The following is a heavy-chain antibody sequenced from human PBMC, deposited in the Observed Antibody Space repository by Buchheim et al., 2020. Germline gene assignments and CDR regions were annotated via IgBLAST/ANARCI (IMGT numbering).Heavy chain of an antibody. CDR2: ISGSGGSP. J-gene: IGHJ4*02. D-gene: IGHD2-21*02. V-gene: IGHV3-23*01. CDR1: GFTFSSYA. CDR3: AKDREAYCGGDCSYFDY. Sequence: EVQLLESGGGLVQPGGSLRLSCAASGFTFSSYAMSWVRQAPGKGLEWVSAISGSGGSPYYADSVKGRFTISRDNSKNTLYLQMNSLRAEDTAVYYCAKDREAYCGGDCSYFDYWGQGTL.